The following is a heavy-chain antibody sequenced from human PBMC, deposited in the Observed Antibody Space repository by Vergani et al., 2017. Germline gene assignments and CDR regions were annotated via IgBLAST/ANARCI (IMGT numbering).Heavy chain of an antibody. V-gene: IGHV4-34*01. J-gene: IGHJ4*02. CDR3: ARANLTGQLVGAFLFDY. Sequence: QVQLQQWGAGLLKPSETLSLTCAVYGGSFSGYYWSWTRQPPGKGLEWIGEINHSGSTNYNPSLKSRVTISVDTSKNQFSLKLSSVTAADTAVYYCARANLTGQLVGAFLFDYWGQGTLVTVSS. D-gene: IGHD6-6*01. CDR1: GGSFSGYY. CDR2: INHSGST.